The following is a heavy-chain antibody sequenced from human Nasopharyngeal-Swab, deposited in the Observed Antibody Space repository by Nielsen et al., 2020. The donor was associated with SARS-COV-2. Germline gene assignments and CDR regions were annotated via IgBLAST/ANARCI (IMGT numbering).Heavy chain of an antibody. D-gene: IGHD4-17*01. CDR2: IDPSDSYT. CDR1: GYSFTSYW. Sequence: GESLKISCKGSGYSFTSYWISWVSQMPGKGLEWMGRIDPSDSYTNYSPSFQGHVTISADKSISTAYLQWSSLKASDTAMYYCARGLGTAVTTAYWGQGTLVTVSS. J-gene: IGHJ4*02. CDR3: ARGLGTAVTTAY. V-gene: IGHV5-10-1*01.